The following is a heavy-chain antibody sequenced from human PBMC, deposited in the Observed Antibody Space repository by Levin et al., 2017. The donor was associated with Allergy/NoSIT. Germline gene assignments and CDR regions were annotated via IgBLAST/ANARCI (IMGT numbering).Heavy chain of an antibody. CDR1: GFTFSGYA. V-gene: IGHV3-23*01. CDR2: MSATGDRK. J-gene: IGHJ6*02. D-gene: IGHD5-24*01. CDR3: ARGVGGYQYNYYGMDV. Sequence: GESLKISCVASGFTFSGYAMSWVAQAPGKGLEWVSAMSATGDRKYYADSMKGRFTISRDNSKNTLYLQMNSLRAEDTAVYYCARGVGGYQYNYYGMDVWGQGTTVTVSS.